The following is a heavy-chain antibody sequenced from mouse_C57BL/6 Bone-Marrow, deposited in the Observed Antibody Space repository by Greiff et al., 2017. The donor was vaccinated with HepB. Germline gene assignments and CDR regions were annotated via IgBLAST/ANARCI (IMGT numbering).Heavy chain of an antibody. Sequence: VKLQESGPGLVQPSQSLSITCTVSGFSLTSYGVHWVRQSPGKGLEWLGVIWSGGSTDYNAAFISRLSISKDNSKSQVFFKMNSLQADDTSIYYCARNGAGKEKKTFDYWGQGTTLTVSS. D-gene: IGHD3-3*01. V-gene: IGHV2-2*01. CDR2: IWSGGST. J-gene: IGHJ2*01. CDR1: GFSLTSYG. CDR3: ARNGAGKEKKTFDY.